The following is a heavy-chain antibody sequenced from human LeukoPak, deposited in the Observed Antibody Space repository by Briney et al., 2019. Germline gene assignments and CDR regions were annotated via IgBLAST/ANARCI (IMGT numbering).Heavy chain of an antibody. CDR2: ISGRGGDT. J-gene: IGHJ3*01. CDR1: GFTVSSNY. CDR3: ANEYSKGDV. Sequence: PGGSLRLSCAASGFTVSSNYMSWVRQAPGKGLEWVSGISGRGGDTYYADSVKGRFTISRDNSKNTLYLQMNSLRAEDAAVYYCANEYSKGDVWGQGTMVTVSS. V-gene: IGHV3-23*01. D-gene: IGHD4-11*01.